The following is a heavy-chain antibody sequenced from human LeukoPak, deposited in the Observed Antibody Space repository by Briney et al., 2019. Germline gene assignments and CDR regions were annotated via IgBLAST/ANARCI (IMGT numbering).Heavy chain of an antibody. CDR1: GFTFSDYA. Sequence: GGSLRLSCAASGFTFSDYAMSWVRQAAGKGLEWVSGISDTGRRTYHTDSVKGRFTISRDDSKKTVYLQMKTLTAEDTAIYFCARHDSFIPYWGQGTLVTVSS. J-gene: IGHJ4*02. CDR2: ISDTGRRT. D-gene: IGHD5-18*01. CDR3: ARHDSFIPY. V-gene: IGHV3-23*01.